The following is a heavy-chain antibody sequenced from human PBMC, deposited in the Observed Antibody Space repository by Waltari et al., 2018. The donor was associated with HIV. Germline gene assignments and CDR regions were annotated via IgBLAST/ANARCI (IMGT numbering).Heavy chain of an antibody. V-gene: IGHV3-33*01. CDR2: IWYDGSKQ. Sequence: QVQLVQWGGGVVQPGRSLILSCAASGFTFNNYGTSWVRQTPGKGLDWVGVIWYDGSKQDYADSVKARFTTSRDNSNNRLYLQMNSLRVDDTAVYLCARGAPWDGYNSYWYFDLWGRGTLVTVSS. CDR3: ARGAPWDGYNSYWYFDL. J-gene: IGHJ2*01. D-gene: IGHD5-12*01. CDR1: GFTFNNYG.